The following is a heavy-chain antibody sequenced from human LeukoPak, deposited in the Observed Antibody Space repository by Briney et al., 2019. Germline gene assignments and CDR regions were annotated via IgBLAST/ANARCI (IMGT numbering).Heavy chain of an antibody. D-gene: IGHD6-6*01. CDR2: ISSSSSYI. Sequence: GGSLRLSCAASGFTFSSYSMNWVRQAPGKGLEWVSSISSSSSYIYYADSVKGRFTISRDNAKNPLYLQMNSLRAEDTAVYYCARDISSSYYYYMDVWGKGPTVTASS. CDR3: ARDISSSYYYYMDV. V-gene: IGHV3-21*01. CDR1: GFTFSSYS. J-gene: IGHJ6*03.